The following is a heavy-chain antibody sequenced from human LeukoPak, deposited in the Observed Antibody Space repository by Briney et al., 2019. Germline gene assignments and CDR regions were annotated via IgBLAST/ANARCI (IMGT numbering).Heavy chain of an antibody. V-gene: IGHV3-30*02. CDR2: IRSDGSNK. CDR1: GFTFSSYG. D-gene: IGHD4-11*01. J-gene: IGHJ4*02. Sequence: GGSLRLSCAASGFTFSSYGMHWVRQAPGTGLEWVAFIRSDGSNKNYADSVEGRFTISRDNSKNTLYLQMNSLRPDDTAVYYCARGHSNYGDYFDYWGQGTLVTVSS. CDR3: ARGHSNYGDYFDY.